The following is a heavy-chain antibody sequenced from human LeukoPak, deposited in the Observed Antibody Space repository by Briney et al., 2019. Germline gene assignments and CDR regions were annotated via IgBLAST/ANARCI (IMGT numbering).Heavy chain of an antibody. Sequence: GSSVKVSCKASGGTFSSYTLSWVRQAPGQGLEWMGGIIPVSGSTNYAQNFQGRITITTDKSTSTAYMELSSLRSEDTAVYYCATLLERDEEDFYYYYYMDIWGKGTTVTVSS. J-gene: IGHJ6*03. CDR3: ATLLERDEEDFYYYYYMDI. D-gene: IGHD2-21*01. V-gene: IGHV1-69*05. CDR2: IIPVSGST. CDR1: GGTFSSYT.